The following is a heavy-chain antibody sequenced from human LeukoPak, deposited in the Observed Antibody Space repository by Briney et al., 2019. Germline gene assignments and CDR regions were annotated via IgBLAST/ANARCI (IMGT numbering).Heavy chain of an antibody. CDR1: GFTFSSYS. Sequence: GGSLRLSCAASGFTFSSYSMNWVRQAPGQGLEWVSYISSSSSTTYYADSVKGRFTIPRDNAKNSLYLQMNSLRDEDTAVYYCARGGYYGSGSYYFHWGQGTLVTVSS. CDR2: ISSSSSTT. J-gene: IGHJ4*02. V-gene: IGHV3-48*02. CDR3: ARGGYYGSGSYYFH. D-gene: IGHD3-10*01.